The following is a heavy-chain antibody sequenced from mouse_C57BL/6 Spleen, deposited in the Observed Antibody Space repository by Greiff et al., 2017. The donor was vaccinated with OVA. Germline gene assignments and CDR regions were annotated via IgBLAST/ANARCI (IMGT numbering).Heavy chain of an antibody. CDR2: IDPETGGT. CDR3: TKGTLLLGFAY. CDR1: GYTFTDYE. J-gene: IGHJ3*01. Sequence: VQLQQSGAELVRPGASVTLSCKASGYTFTDYEMHWVKQTPVHGLEWIGAIDPETGGTAYNQKFKGKAILTADKSSSTAYMELRSLTSEDSAVYYCTKGTLLLGFAYWGQGTLVTVSA. V-gene: IGHV1-15*01. D-gene: IGHD1-1*01.